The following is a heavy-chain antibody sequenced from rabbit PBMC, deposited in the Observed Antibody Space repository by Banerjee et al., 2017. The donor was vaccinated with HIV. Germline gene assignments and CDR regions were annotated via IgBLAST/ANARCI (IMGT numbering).Heavy chain of an antibody. CDR2: IYAGSSGST. D-gene: IGHD6-1*01. V-gene: IGHV1S40*01. Sequence: QSLEESGGDLVKPGASLTLTCTASGFSFSSSDWICWVRQAPGKGLEWIACIYAGSSGSTYYASWAKGRFTISKTSSTTVTLQMTSLTAADTATYFCARGAAYNSYGTYYGMDLWGPGTLVTVS. CDR1: GFSFSSSDW. CDR3: ARGAAYNSYGTYYGMDL. J-gene: IGHJ6*01.